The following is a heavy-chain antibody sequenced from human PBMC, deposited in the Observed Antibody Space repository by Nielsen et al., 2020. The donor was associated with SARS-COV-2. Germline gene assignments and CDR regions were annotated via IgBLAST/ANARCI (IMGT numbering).Heavy chain of an antibody. Sequence: GESLKISCAASGFTFSDYYMSWIRQAPGKGLEWVSYISSSSSYTNYADSVRGRYTISRDNAKNSLYLQMNSLRAEDTAVYYCARGADFWSGYDFDYWGQGTLVTVSS. CDR3: ARGADFWSGYDFDY. CDR2: ISSSSSYT. J-gene: IGHJ4*02. V-gene: IGHV3-11*06. D-gene: IGHD3-3*01. CDR1: GFTFSDYY.